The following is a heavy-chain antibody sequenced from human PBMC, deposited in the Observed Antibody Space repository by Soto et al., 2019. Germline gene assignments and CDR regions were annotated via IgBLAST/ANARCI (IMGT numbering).Heavy chain of an antibody. V-gene: IGHV3-33*01. D-gene: IGHD3-9*01. CDR3: ARTLLNYDILTGPDYYYYGMDV. CDR1: GFTFSSYG. J-gene: IGHJ6*02. CDR2: IWYDGSNK. Sequence: GGSLRLSCAASGFTFSSYGMHWVRQAPGKXLEWVAVIWYDGSNKYYADSVKGRFTISRDNSKNTLYLQMNSLRAEDTAVYYCARTLLNYDILTGPDYYYYGMDVWGQGTTVTVSS.